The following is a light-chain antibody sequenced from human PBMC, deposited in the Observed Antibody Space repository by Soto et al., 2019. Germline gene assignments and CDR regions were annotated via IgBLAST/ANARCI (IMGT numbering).Light chain of an antibody. Sequence: EIVLTQSPATLSLSPGERATLSCRASQSVSSYLAWYQQKPGQAPRLLIFDASQRATGIPARFRGSGSGTDFTLSISSLEPEDFAVYYCQQRTDRPPWTFGQGTKVDIK. CDR1: QSVSSY. CDR2: DAS. J-gene: IGKJ1*01. CDR3: QQRTDRPPWT. V-gene: IGKV3-11*01.